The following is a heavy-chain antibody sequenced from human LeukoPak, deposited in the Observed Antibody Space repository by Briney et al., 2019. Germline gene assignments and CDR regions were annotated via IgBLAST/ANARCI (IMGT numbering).Heavy chain of an antibody. CDR1: GFTFSNYW. V-gene: IGHV3-7*03. CDR2: IKRDGSEK. CDR3: VRDGNSGWHFDH. J-gene: IGHJ4*02. Sequence: PGGSLRLSCEASGFTFSNYWMSWVRLAPGKGLEWVANIKRDGSEKYFVDSVKGRFTISRDNAKNSMFLQMNSLRAEDTALYYCVRDGNSGWHFDHWGQGTLVAVSS. D-gene: IGHD6-19*01.